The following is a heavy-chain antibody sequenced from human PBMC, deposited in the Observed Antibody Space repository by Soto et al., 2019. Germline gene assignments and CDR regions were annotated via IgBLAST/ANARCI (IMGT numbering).Heavy chain of an antibody. CDR1: GYTFTGYY. Sequence: ASVKVSCKASGYTFTGYYMHWVRQAPGQGLEWMGWINPNSGGTNYAQKFQGRVTMTRDTSISTAYMELSRLRSDDTAVYYCARSASEYSSIWYRMDYYYGMEVWGQGTTVNVSS. V-gene: IGHV1-2*02. D-gene: IGHD6-13*01. J-gene: IGHJ6*01. CDR3: ARSASEYSSIWYRMDYYYGMEV. CDR2: INPNSGGT.